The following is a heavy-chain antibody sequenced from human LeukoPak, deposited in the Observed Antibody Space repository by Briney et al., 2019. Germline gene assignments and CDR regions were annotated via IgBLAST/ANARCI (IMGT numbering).Heavy chain of an antibody. CDR2: IESDESIS. CDR1: GLTFRHYG. D-gene: IGHD1-26*01. Sequence: TGGSLRLSCAASGLTFRHYGMHWVRQTPGKGLEWVAFIESDESISQYADLVKGRFTISRDNSKNMSYLQMNSLRTEDTAMYYCTKNTGRREGWFDPWGQGTLVTVSS. J-gene: IGHJ5*02. V-gene: IGHV3-30*02. CDR3: TKNTGRREGWFDP.